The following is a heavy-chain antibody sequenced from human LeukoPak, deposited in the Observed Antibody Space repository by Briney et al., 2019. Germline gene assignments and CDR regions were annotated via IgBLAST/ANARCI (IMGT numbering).Heavy chain of an antibody. CDR1: GFTFNNYR. Sequence: PGGSLRLSCAASGFTFNNYRMNWVRQAPGKGLEWVSSISSSGTYIYYADSVKGRFTISRDNAKNSLYLQMNSLRAEDTAVYYCARDRCSGGIGYSFDQWGQGTLVTVSS. CDR3: ARDRCSGGIGYSFDQ. CDR2: ISSSGTYI. V-gene: IGHV3-21*01. D-gene: IGHD2-15*01. J-gene: IGHJ4*02.